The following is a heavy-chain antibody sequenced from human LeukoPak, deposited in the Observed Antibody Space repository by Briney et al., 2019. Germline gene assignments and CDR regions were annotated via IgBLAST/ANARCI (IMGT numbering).Heavy chain of an antibody. J-gene: IGHJ5*02. CDR1: GYAFTGYY. CDR2: INPNSGGT. CDR3: ARETTCSGGSCYGWFDP. D-gene: IGHD2-15*01. V-gene: IGHV1-2*02. Sequence: ASVKVSCKASGYAFTGYYTHWVRQAPGQGLEWMGWINPNSGGTNYAQKFQGRVTMTRDTSISTAYMELSRLRSDDTAVYYCARETTCSGGSCYGWFDPWGQGTLVTVSS.